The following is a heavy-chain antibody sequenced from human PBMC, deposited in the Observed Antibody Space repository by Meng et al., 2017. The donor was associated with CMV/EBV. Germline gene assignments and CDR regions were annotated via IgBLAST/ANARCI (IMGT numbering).Heavy chain of an antibody. CDR2: IYHSGST. V-gene: IGHV4-38-2*02. CDR3: ARDQLTGMDV. D-gene: IGHD2-2*01. CDR1: GFTFSDYY. Sequence: ESLKISCAASGFTFSDYYMSWIRQPPGKGLEWIGSIYHSGSTYYNPSLKSRVTISVDTSKNQFSLKLSSVTAADTAVYYCARDQLTGMDVWGQGTTVTVSS. J-gene: IGHJ6*02.